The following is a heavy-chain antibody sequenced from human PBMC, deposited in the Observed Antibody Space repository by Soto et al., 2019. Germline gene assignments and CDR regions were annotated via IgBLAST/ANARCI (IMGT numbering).Heavy chain of an antibody. CDR1: GFNVSSNY. D-gene: IGHD3-10*01. V-gene: IGHV3-53*04. CDR2: IYSGGTT. CDR3: ARHLRLVGFGEYDL. J-gene: IGHJ2*01. Sequence: EVQLVESGGGLVQPGGSLRLSCAASGFNVSSNYMSWVRQAPGKGLEGISFIYSGGTTHYADSVRGRFTISRHNSENTLYLQMNSLRAEDTAVYYCARHLRLVGFGEYDLWGRGTLVTVSS.